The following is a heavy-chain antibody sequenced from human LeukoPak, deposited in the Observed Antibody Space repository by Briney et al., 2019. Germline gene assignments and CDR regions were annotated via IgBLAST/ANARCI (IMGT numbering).Heavy chain of an antibody. V-gene: IGHV3-23*01. CDR1: GFTVSSNY. J-gene: IGHJ4*02. D-gene: IGHD2-15*01. Sequence: GGSLRLSCAASGFTVSSNYMSWVRQAPGEGLEWVSGITGSTRTTYYADSVKGRFTISRDNAKNMLYLQMNSLRAEDTAVYYCAKDQLNRFCSGGSCSITHDHWGQGTLVTVSS. CDR3: AKDQLNRFCSGGSCSITHDH. CDR2: ITGSTRTT.